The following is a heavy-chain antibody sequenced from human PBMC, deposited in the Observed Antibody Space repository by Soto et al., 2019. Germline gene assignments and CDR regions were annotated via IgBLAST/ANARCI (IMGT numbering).Heavy chain of an antibody. CDR3: AREILVFPRWFAP. CDR2: IYYSGST. CDR1: GGSISSYY. D-gene: IGHD6-6*01. V-gene: IGHV4-59*01. Sequence: KPSETLSLTCTVSGGSISSYYWSWIRQPPGKGLEWIGYIYYSGSTNYNPSLKSRVTISVDTSKNQFSLKLSSVTAADTAVYYCAREILVFPRWFAPWGQGTLVTVSS. J-gene: IGHJ5*02.